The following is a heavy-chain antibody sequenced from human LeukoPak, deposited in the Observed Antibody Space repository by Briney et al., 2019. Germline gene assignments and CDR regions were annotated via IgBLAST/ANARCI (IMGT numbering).Heavy chain of an antibody. CDR3: ARHSRGRWYVFDY. CDR2: VTGSGGDT. Sequence: SGGSLRLSCAASGFTFSNYAMSWVRQTPGKGLECVSVVTGSGGDTYYTGSVNGRFTISRDNSKNTLYLQMNSLRAEDTAVYYCARHSRGRWYVFDYWGQGTLVTVSS. CDR1: GFTFSNYA. V-gene: IGHV3-23*01. J-gene: IGHJ4*02. D-gene: IGHD6-13*01.